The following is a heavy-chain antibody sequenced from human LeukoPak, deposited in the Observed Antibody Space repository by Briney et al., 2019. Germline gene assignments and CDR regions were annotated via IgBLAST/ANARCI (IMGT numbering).Heavy chain of an antibody. Sequence: PGGSLRLSCAASGFTFSSYAMSWVRQAPGKGLEWVSAISGSGGSTYYADSVKGRFSISRDNSKNTLYLQMNSLRAEDTAVYYCAKDLTGYYKGEFDYWGQGTLVTVSS. CDR3: AKDLTGYYKGEFDY. CDR2: ISGSGGST. V-gene: IGHV3-23*01. D-gene: IGHD3-9*01. CDR1: GFTFSSYA. J-gene: IGHJ4*02.